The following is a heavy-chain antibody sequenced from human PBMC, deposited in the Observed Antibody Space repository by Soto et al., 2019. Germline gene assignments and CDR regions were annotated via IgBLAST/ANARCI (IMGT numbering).Heavy chain of an antibody. D-gene: IGHD6-13*01. Sequence: GGSLRLSCAASGFTFSNYWMHWVRLTPGMGLEWVSAISGSGGGTYYADSVKGRFTISRDNSKNTLYLQMNSLRAEDTAIYYCAKVSSSWYAGFFDLWGQGTLVTVSS. CDR3: AKVSSSWYAGFFDL. J-gene: IGHJ4*02. V-gene: IGHV3-23*01. CDR2: ISGSGGGT. CDR1: GFTFSNYW.